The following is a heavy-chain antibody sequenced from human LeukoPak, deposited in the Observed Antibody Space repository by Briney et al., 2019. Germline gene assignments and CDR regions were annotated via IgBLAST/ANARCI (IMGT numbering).Heavy chain of an antibody. D-gene: IGHD5/OR15-5a*01. CDR2: IWYDGSNK. CDR3: VRPRSTITNDAFDI. CDR1: GFTFSSYG. Sequence: GGSLRLSCAASGFTFSSYGMHWVRQAPGKGLEWVAVIWYDGSNKYYADSVKGRFTISRDNSKNTLYLQMNSLRAEDTAVYYCVRPRSTITNDAFDIWGQGTMVTVSS. J-gene: IGHJ3*02. V-gene: IGHV3-33*01.